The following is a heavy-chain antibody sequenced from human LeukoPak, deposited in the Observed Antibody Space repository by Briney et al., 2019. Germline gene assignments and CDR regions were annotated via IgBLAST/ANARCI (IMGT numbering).Heavy chain of an antibody. CDR1: GGSISSYF. CDR3: ARGLRAYYFDGSGHFDY. Sequence: PSETLSLTCTVSGGSISSYFWSWIRQPPGKGLEWIAYVHYSDKSNYNPSLKSRVTISLDTSENQISLKLSSVTAADTAVYYCARGLRAYYFDGSGHFDYWGQGALITVSS. J-gene: IGHJ4*02. CDR2: VHYSDKS. D-gene: IGHD3-22*01. V-gene: IGHV4-59*01.